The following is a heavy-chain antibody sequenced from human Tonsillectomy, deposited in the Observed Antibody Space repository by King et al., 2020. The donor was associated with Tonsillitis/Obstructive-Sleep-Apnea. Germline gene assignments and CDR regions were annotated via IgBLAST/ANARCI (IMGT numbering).Heavy chain of an antibody. J-gene: IGHJ6*03. CDR3: ARAVGATTRYYYYMDV. V-gene: IGHV1-69*04. CDR1: GGIFDNYA. D-gene: IGHD1-26*01. CDR2: IIPIFGIA. Sequence: QLVQSGAEVKKPGSSVKVSCKASGGIFDNYAISWVRQAPGQGLEWMGRIIPIFGIAKYAQKFQGRVTITADKSTGTAYMELSSLSSENTAVYYCARAVGATTRYYYYMDVWGKGTTATVSS.